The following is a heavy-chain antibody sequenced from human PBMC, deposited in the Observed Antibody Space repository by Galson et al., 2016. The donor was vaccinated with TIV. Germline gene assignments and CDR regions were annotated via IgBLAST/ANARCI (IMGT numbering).Heavy chain of an antibody. CDR3: ARDYAG. V-gene: IGHV3-23*01. CDR2: ISGTGSKT. D-gene: IGHD3-16*01. J-gene: IGHJ4*02. CDR1: GFVFSSHA. Sequence: SLRLSCAASGFVFSSHALIWVRQAPGKGLEWVSAISGTGSKTFYADSVKGRFTISRDNAKNSLYLQMNSLRAEDTAVYYCARDYAGWGQGTLVTVSS.